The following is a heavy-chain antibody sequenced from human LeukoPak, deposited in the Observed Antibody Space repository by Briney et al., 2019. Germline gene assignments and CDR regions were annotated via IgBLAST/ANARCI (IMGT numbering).Heavy chain of an antibody. Sequence: SETLSLTCTVSGAPITDYYWNWIRQSPGKGPEWIGNIYTGGRINFNPSLKSRVTMSVDTSKNQFSLKVTSMTAADTAVYYCAFRSGRRYFDHWGQGTLVTVSS. V-gene: IGHV4-59*03. D-gene: IGHD3-10*01. J-gene: IGHJ4*02. CDR1: GAPITDYY. CDR3: AFRSGRRYFDH. CDR2: IYTGGRI.